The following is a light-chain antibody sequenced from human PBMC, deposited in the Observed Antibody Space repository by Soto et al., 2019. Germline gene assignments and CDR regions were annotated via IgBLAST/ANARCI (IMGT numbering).Light chain of an antibody. CDR3: QQYNNWPPLT. J-gene: IGKJ4*01. CDR2: GAS. Sequence: EIVMTQSPATLSVSPGERATLSCRASQSVSSKIAWYQQKPGQAPRLLIYGASTRATGIPARFSGSGSGTEFTLTISSLQSEDFALYYCQQYNNWPPLTFGGGTKVEIK. CDR1: QSVSSK. V-gene: IGKV3-15*01.